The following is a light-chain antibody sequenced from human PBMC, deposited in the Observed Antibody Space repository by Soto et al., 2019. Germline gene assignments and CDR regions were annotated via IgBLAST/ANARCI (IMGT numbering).Light chain of an antibody. CDR2: DVS. CDR1: SSDVGGYNY. Sequence: QSALTQPASVSGSPGQSITISCTGTSSDVGGYNYVYWYQQHPGKAPKLMIYDVSNRPSGVSNRFPGSKSGNTASLTISGLQAEDEADYYCSSYTSSSTYVVFGGGTKLTVL. V-gene: IGLV2-14*01. J-gene: IGLJ2*01. CDR3: SSYTSSSTYVV.